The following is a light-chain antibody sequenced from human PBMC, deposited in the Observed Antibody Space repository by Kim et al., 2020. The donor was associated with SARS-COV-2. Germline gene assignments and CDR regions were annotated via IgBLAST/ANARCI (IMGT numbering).Light chain of an antibody. V-gene: IGLV2-14*03. Sequence: SALTQPASVSGSPGQSITISCTGTSSDVGGYNYVSWYQQHPGKAPKLMIYDVSNRPSGVSNRFSGSKSGNTASLTISGLQADDEADYYCSSYTSSSTLGVFGGGTQLTVL. J-gene: IGLJ3*02. CDR1: SSDVGGYNY. CDR3: SSYTSSSTLGV. CDR2: DVS.